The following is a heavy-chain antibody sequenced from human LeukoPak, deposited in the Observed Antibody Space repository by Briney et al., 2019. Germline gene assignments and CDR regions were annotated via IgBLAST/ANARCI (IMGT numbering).Heavy chain of an antibody. J-gene: IGHJ4*02. V-gene: IGHV1-2*02. D-gene: IGHD6-13*01. CDR1: GYTFTGYY. CDR2: INPNSGGT. CDR3: ASQGQQLVFGE. Sequence: ASVKVSCKASGYTFTGYYMHWVRQAPGQGLEWMGWINPNSGGTNHAQKFQGRVTMTRDTSISTAYMELSRLRSDDTAVYYCASQGQQLVFGEWGQGTLVTVSS.